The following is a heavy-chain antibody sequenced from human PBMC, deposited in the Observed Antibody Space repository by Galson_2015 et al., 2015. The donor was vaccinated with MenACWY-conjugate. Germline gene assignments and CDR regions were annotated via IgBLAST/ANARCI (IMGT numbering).Heavy chain of an antibody. CDR2: IIPILGIA. CDR1: GGTFSSYA. Sequence: SVKVSCKASGGTFSSYAISWVRQAPGQGPEWMGRIIPILGIANYAQKFQGRVTITADKSTSTAYMELSSLRSEDTAVYYCASPTYDSGYDSSFDYWGQGTLVTVSS. D-gene: IGHD5-12*01. V-gene: IGHV1-69*04. J-gene: IGHJ4*02. CDR3: ASPTYDSGYDSSFDY.